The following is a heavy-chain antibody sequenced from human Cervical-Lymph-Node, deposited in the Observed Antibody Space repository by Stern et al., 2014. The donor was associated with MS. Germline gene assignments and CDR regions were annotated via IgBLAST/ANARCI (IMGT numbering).Heavy chain of an antibody. V-gene: IGHV3-23*01. Sequence: EVQLLESGGDLVQPGGSLRLSCAASGFTFSTYAIHWVRQAPGKGLEWVSVISGDGGDKFYEDSLQGRFTISRDNSENTVYLEMNSLRVDDTAVYYCAKDRADYFDGSGDAFDVWGRGTMVSVSS. CDR3: AKDRADYFDGSGDAFDV. D-gene: IGHD3-22*01. CDR1: GFTFSTYA. CDR2: ISGDGGDK. J-gene: IGHJ3*01.